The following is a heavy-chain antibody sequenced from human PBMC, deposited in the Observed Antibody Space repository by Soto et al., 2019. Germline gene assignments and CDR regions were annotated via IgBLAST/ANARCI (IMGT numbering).Heavy chain of an antibody. CDR2: ISTSGVNR. CDR1: VFTFSIYA. D-gene: IGHD2-15*01. V-gene: IGHV3-23*01. CDR3: SKDKGDGGRSCFDS. Sequence: PRGSLRLCCVSSVFTFSIYAMGWVRQAPGKGLEPVQVISTSGVNRYYGDSVNGRFTISIDKSKNTLYRQMNSMRAEDTSIYSCSKDKGDGGRSCFDSWGQGTMVTVSS. J-gene: IGHJ4*02.